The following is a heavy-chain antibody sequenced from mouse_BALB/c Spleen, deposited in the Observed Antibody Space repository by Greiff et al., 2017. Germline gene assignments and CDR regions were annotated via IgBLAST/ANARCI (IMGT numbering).Heavy chain of an antibody. J-gene: IGHJ3*01. Sequence: EVKLMESGGGLVQPGGSLKLSCAASGFTFSSYTMSWVRQTPEKRLEWVAYISNGGGSTYYPDTVKGRFTISRDNAKNTPYLQMSSLKSEDTAMYYCARLDGYYTLFAYWGQGTLVTVSA. V-gene: IGHV5-12-2*01. CDR2: ISNGGGST. CDR3: ARLDGYYTLFAY. D-gene: IGHD2-3*01. CDR1: GFTFSSYT.